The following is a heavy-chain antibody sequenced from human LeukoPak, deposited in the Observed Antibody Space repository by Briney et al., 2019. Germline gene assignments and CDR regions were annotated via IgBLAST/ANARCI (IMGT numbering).Heavy chain of an antibody. V-gene: IGHV1-2*02. J-gene: IGHJ4*02. Sequence: ASVKVSCKASGYTFTSYGISWVRQAPGQGLEWMGWINPNSGGTNYAQKFQGRVTMTRDTSISTAYMELSRLRSDDTAVYYCARATKEYYYDSSGYGIDYWGQGTLVTVSS. CDR3: ARATKEYYYDSSGYGIDY. CDR2: INPNSGGT. D-gene: IGHD3-22*01. CDR1: GYTFTSYG.